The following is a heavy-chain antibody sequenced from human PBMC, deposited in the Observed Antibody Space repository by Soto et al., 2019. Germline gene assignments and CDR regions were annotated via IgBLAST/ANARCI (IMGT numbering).Heavy chain of an antibody. CDR1: GYTFTSYG. CDR2: ISAYNGNT. CDR3: ARDGRHYDILTGYYSNYFEY. D-gene: IGHD3-9*01. V-gene: IGHV1-18*01. Sequence: ASVKVSCKASGYTFTSYGISCVRQAPGQGLEWMGWISAYNGNTNYAQKLQGRVTMTTDTSTSTAYMELRSLRSDDTAVYYCARDGRHYDILTGYYSNYFEYWGQGTLVTVSS. J-gene: IGHJ4*02.